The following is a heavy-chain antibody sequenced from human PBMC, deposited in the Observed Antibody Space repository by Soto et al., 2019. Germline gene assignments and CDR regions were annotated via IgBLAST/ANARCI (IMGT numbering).Heavy chain of an antibody. CDR1: GGSISSGDYY. CDR2: IYYSGST. Sequence: PSETLSLTCTVSGGSISSGDYYWSWIRQPPGKGLEWIGYIYYSGSTYYNPSLKSRVTISVDTSKNQFSLKVKSVTAADTAVYYCARLSGTYNDRYFDYWGQGTLVTVS. D-gene: IGHD1-26*01. CDR3: ARLSGTYNDRYFDY. V-gene: IGHV4-30-4*01. J-gene: IGHJ4*02.